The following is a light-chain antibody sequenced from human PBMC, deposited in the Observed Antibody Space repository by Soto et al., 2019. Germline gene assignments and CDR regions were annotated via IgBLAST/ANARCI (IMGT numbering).Light chain of an antibody. Sequence: IVLTQSPGTLSLSPGERATLSCRASQSVSSSYLAWYQQKPGQAPRRLIYGASSRATGIPDRFSGSGSGTDFTLTISRLEPEDFAVYYCQQYGSSPTFGEGTRLEI. J-gene: IGKJ5*01. V-gene: IGKV3-20*01. CDR1: QSVSSSY. CDR2: GAS. CDR3: QQYGSSPT.